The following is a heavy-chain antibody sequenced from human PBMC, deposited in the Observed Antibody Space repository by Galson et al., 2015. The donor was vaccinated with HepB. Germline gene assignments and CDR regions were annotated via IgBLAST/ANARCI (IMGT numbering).Heavy chain of an antibody. D-gene: IGHD2-2*01. J-gene: IGHJ5*02. CDR3: ARGRHTSTSRYEDT. V-gene: IGHV1-18*01. CDR1: GYTFTSYG. Sequence: SVKVSCKASGYTFTSYGISWVRQAPGQGLEWMGWISAYNDTTTYAQNFKGRVTMTRDTSTSTIYTELSSLRSEDTAVYYCARGRHTSTSRYEDTWGQGTLFTVSS. CDR2: ISAYNDTT.